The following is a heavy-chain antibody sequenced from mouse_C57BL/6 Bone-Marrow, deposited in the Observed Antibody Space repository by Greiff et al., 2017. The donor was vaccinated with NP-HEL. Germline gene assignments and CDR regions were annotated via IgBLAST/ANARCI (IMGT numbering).Heavy chain of an antibody. V-gene: IGHV1-54*01. CDR3: ARKPNDYGSSPAWFAY. CDR1: GYAFTNYL. D-gene: IGHD1-1*01. CDR2: INPGSGGT. J-gene: IGHJ3*01. Sequence: QVQLQQSGAELVRPGTSVKVSCKASGYAFTNYLIEWVKQRPGQGLEWIGVINPGSGGTNYNEKFKGKATLTADKSSSTAYMQLSSRTSEDAAVYFCARKPNDYGSSPAWFAYWGQGTLVTVSA.